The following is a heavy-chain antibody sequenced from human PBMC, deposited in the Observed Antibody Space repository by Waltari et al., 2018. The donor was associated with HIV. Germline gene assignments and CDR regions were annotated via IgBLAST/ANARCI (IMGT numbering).Heavy chain of an antibody. Sequence: EVQLVESGGGLVQPGGSLRLSCAASGFTFSIYWMSWLRQAPGKGMEGVDNNKQEGSEKHYADSGRGRFTISRDNTKNSLYLQMNSLRAEDTAVYYCAKYSGSYWGAHNWFDPWGQGTLVTVSS. J-gene: IGHJ5*02. CDR2: NKQEGSEK. CDR3: AKYSGSYWGAHNWFDP. D-gene: IGHD1-26*01. CDR1: GFTFSIYW. V-gene: IGHV3-7*01.